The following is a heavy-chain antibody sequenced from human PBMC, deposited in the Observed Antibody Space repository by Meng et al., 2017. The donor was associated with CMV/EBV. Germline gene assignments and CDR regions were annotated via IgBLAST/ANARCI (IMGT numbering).Heavy chain of an antibody. D-gene: IGHD6-6*01. J-gene: IGHJ6*02. CDR3: ARGLKPELIAARPYYYYGMDV. CDR1: GFIFSSYA. V-gene: IGHV3-30*04. Sequence: GESLKISCAASGFIFSSYAMHWVRQAPGKGLEWVAVISYDGSNKYYADSVKGRFTISRDNSKNTLYLQMNSLRAEDTAVYYCARGLKPELIAARPYYYYGMDVWGQGTTVTVSS. CDR2: ISYDGSNK.